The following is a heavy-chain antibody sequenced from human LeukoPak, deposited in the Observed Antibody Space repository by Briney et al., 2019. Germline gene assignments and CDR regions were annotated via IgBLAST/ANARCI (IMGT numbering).Heavy chain of an antibody. J-gene: IGHJ5*02. Sequence: GGSLRLSCVDSRFNFNSNYMNWVRQAPGKGLEWVANIRPDGSDKYYVDSVRGRFTISRDNARNSLYLHMNSLRAEDTAIYYCTSVSLGDNVDLWGLGTLVTVSS. D-gene: IGHD3-16*01. CDR1: RFNFNSNY. CDR2: IRPDGSDK. CDR3: TSVSLGDNVDL. V-gene: IGHV3-7*01.